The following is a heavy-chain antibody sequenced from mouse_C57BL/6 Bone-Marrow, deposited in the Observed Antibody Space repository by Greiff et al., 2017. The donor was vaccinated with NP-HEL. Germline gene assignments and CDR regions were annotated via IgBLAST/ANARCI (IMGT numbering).Heavy chain of an antibody. J-gene: IGHJ2*01. CDR3: ERGTYLLCVFDY. D-gene: IGHD2-1*01. Sequence: QVQLQQSGAELAKPGASVKLSCKASGYTFTSYWMHWVHQRPGQGLDWIGYITPSSGYTKYTQKFKDKATLTADKSSSTAYMQLRSLTYEDSAVYYCERGTYLLCVFDYGGQGTTLTVSS. V-gene: IGHV1-7*01. CDR1: GYTFTSYW. CDR2: ITPSSGYT.